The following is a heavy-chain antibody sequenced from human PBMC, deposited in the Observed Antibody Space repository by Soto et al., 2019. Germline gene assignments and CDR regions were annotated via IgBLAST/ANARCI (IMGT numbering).Heavy chain of an antibody. V-gene: IGHV3-48*01. CDR2: ISSSSTI. J-gene: IGHJ2*01. D-gene: IGHD3-10*01. Sequence: EVQLVESGGGLVQPGGSLRLSCAASGFTFSSCGMNWVRQAPGKGLEWVSYISSSSTIYYADSVKGRFTISRDNAKNSLYLQMNSLRAEDTAVYYCASEPQTGGGGYFDLWGRGTLVTVSS. CDR1: GFTFSSCG. CDR3: ASEPQTGGGGYFDL.